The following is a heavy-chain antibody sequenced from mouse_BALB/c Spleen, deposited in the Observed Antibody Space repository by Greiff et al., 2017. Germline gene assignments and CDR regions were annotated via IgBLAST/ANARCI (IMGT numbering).Heavy chain of an antibody. D-gene: IGHD1-1*01. J-gene: IGHJ4*01. CDR2: ISDGGSYT. V-gene: IGHV5-4*02. CDR3: AREGITTVVADAMDY. CDR1: GFTFSDYY. Sequence: EVQVVESGGGLVKPGGSLKLSCAASGFTFSDYYMYWVRQTPEKRLEWVATISDGGSYTYYPDSVKGRFTISRDNAKNNLYLQMSSLKSEDTAMYYCAREGITTVVADAMDYWGQGTSVTVSS.